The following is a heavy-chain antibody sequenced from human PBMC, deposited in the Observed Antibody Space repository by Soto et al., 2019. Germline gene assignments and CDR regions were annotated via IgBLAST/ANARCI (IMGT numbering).Heavy chain of an antibody. CDR1: GGSISSYY. V-gene: IGHV4-59*13. Sequence: PSETLSLTCPVSGGSISSYYWSWIRQPPGKGLEWIGYIYYSGSTNYNPSLKSRVTISVDTSKNQFSLKLSSVTAADTAVYYCARETDFWSGLSTYFDYWGQGTLVTVSS. CDR2: IYYSGST. J-gene: IGHJ4*02. D-gene: IGHD3-3*01. CDR3: ARETDFWSGLSTYFDY.